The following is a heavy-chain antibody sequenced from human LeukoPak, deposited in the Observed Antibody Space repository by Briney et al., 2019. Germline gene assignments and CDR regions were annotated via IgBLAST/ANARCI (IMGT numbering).Heavy chain of an antibody. CDR2: ISYDGSNE. V-gene: IGHV3-30*04. CDR3: ARDGYYYDSSGYYATDY. CDR1: GFTFSSYV. Sequence: PGGSLRLSCAASGFTFSSYVMHWVRQAPGKGLEWVAIISYDGSNEYYADSVKGRFTISRDNSKNTLYLQMNSLRAADTAVYYCARDGYYYDSSGYYATDYWGQGTLVTVSS. D-gene: IGHD3-22*01. J-gene: IGHJ4*02.